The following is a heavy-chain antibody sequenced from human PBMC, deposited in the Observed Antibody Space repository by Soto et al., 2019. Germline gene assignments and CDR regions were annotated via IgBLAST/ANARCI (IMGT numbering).Heavy chain of an antibody. J-gene: IGHJ4*02. CDR2: VNAGSGNT. CDR3: ASEINATTETSPEY. CDR1: GYTFSGRV. Sequence: ASVKVSCKASGYTFSGRVMHWVRQAPGQSLEWMGWVNAGSGNTKYSQKFQGRVTITRDTSASTAYMELSSLRSEDTAVYYCASEINATTETSPEYWGQGTLVIVSA. V-gene: IGHV1-3*01. D-gene: IGHD4-17*01.